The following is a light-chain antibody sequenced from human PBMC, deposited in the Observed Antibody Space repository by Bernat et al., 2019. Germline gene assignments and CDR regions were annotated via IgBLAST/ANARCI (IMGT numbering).Light chain of an antibody. Sequence: DIQMTQSPSSVSASIGDRVTITCRASQGIAKWLAWYQVKPGKAIKLLIYSASTLQNGVPSRFSGSGSWTDFTLTIGSLQSEDFATYYCQQTDSFPLTFGGGTAVEIK. J-gene: IGKJ4*01. CDR2: SAS. CDR1: QGIAKW. V-gene: IGKV1-12*01. CDR3: QQTDSFPLT.